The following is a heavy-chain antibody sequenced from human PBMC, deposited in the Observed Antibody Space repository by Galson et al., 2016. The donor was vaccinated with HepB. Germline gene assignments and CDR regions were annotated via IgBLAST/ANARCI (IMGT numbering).Heavy chain of an antibody. V-gene: IGHV1-69*13. CDR2: IIPIFGTS. J-gene: IGHJ6*02. CDR1: GGTFTSYA. Sequence: SVKVSCKASGGTFTSYAISWVRQAPGQGLEWMGGIIPIFGTSNYAQKFQGRVTITADESTSTAYMELSSLRSEDTAVYYCARVRDGYNHYYYYGMTSGAKGPRSPSP. CDR3: ARVRDGYNHYYYYGMTS. D-gene: IGHD5-24*01.